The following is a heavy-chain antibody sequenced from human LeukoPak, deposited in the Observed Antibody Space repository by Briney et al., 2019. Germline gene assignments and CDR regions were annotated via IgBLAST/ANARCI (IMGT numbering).Heavy chain of an antibody. CDR2: IYYSGST. CDR1: GSSISSRDYY. Sequence: SETLSLTCTVSGSSISSRDYYWSWIRQHPGKGLEWIGYIYYSGSTYYNPSLKSRVTISVDTSKNQFSLKLSSVTAADTAVYYCARGYGDFDYWGQGTLVTVSS. D-gene: IGHD4-17*01. J-gene: IGHJ4*02. V-gene: IGHV4-31*03. CDR3: ARGYGDFDY.